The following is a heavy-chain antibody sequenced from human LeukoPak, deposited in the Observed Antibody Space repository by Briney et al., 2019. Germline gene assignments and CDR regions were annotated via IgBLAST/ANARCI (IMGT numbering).Heavy chain of an antibody. V-gene: IGHV3-74*01. J-gene: IGHJ4*02. D-gene: IGHD6-13*01. CDR1: GFTFSTYW. Sequence: GGSLRLSCAAPGFTFSTYWMHWVRQAPGKGLVWVSRINSDGSSTNYADSVKGRFTISRDNAKNTLYLQMNSLRAEDTAVYYCARNEYSSTWYGIDYWGQGTLVTVSS. CDR2: INSDGSST. CDR3: ARNEYSSTWYGIDY.